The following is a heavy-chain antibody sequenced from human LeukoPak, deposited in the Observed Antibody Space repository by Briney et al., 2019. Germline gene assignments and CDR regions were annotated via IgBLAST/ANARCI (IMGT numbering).Heavy chain of an antibody. V-gene: IGHV4-30-4*01. Sequence: PSETLSLTCTVSGGSISSGDYYWSWIRQPPGKGLEWIGYIYYSGSTYYNPSLKSRVTISVDTSKNQFSLKLSSVTAADTAVYYCARDRQNRYGMDVWGQGTTVTVSS. CDR3: ARDRQNRYGMDV. J-gene: IGHJ6*02. CDR1: GGSISSGDYY. CDR2: IYYSGST.